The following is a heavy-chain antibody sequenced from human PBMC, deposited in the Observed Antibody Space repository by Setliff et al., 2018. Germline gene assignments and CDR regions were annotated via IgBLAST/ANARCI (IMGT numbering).Heavy chain of an antibody. CDR2: IKQDESEK. V-gene: IGHV3-7*01. D-gene: IGHD6-19*01. CDR3: ATSDWYAAFDH. J-gene: IGHJ4*02. CDR1: GFSFSSYG. Sequence: PGVSLRLSCEGPGFSFSSYGLHWVRQTPGKGLEWVANIKQDESEKHYVGSVKGRFTISRDNARNSVYLQMNSLRAEDAAVYYCATSDWYAAFDHWGQGTLVTVSS.